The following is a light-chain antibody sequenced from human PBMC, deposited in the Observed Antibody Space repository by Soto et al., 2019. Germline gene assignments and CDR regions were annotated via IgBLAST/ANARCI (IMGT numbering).Light chain of an antibody. CDR2: DAS. V-gene: IGKV1-33*01. Sequence: DVQLTQSPSTMSASVGDRVAITCQASQNIANYLNWFQRRPGKAPQLLIYDASHLEPGVPSRFSGHGSGTEFTLTMNSLQPEDFATYYCQQYKKLPLTFGGGTKVDVK. CDR3: QQYKKLPLT. CDR1: QNIANY. J-gene: IGKJ4*01.